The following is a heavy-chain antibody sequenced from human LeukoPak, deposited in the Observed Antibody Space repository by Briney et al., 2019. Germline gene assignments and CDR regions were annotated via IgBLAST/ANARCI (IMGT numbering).Heavy chain of an antibody. CDR1: GYTFTNYG. J-gene: IGHJ4*02. D-gene: IGHD6-19*01. Sequence: ASVKVSCKASGYTFTNYGISWVRQAPGQGLEWMGWISAYNRNTNYAQKLQGRVTMTTDTSTSTVSMELRSLRSDDTAVYYCARAIEVAGTADYWGQGTLVTVSS. CDR2: ISAYNRNT. CDR3: ARAIEVAGTADY. V-gene: IGHV1-18*01.